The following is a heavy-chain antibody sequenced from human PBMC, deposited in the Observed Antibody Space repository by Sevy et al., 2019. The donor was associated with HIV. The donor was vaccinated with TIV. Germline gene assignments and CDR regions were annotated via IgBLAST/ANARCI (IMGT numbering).Heavy chain of an antibody. CDR1: GGSITSSGHY. CDR3: ARVAGGENYDYGIDV. Sequence: SETLSLTCTVSGGSITSSGHYWGWIRQSPGKGLEWIGAVYDVGNSYANPSLTSRVTISADTSKNLFSLSLTSLTAADTAIYYGARVAGGENYDYGIDVWGLGTSVTVSS. V-gene: IGHV4-39*01. CDR2: VYDVGNS. D-gene: IGHD2-21*01. J-gene: IGHJ6*02.